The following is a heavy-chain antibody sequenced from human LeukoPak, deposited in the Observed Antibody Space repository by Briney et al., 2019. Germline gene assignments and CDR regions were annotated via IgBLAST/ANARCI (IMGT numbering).Heavy chain of an antibody. CDR2: IYYSGST. V-gene: IGHV4-59*01. CDR1: GGSISSYY. D-gene: IGHD3-22*01. CDR3: ARRPINYYDSSGRGAFDI. J-gene: IGHJ3*02. Sequence: PPETLSLTCTVSGGSISSYYWSWIRQPPGKGLEWIGYIYYSGSTNYNPSLKSRVTISVDTSKNQFSLKLSSVTAADTAVYYCARRPINYYDSSGRGAFDIWGQGTMVTVSS.